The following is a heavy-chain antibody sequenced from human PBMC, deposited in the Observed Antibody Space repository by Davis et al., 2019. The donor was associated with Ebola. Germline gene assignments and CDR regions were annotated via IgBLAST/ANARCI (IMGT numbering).Heavy chain of an antibody. CDR1: GYSFTNYG. J-gene: IGHJ6*02. Sequence: SVKVSCKASGYSFTNYGISWVRQAPGQGLEWMGRIIPILGIANYAQKFQGRVTITADKSTSTAYMELSSLRSEDTAVYYCARDSGYSYGAGYYGMDVWGQGTTVTVSS. V-gene: IGHV1-69*04. D-gene: IGHD5-18*01. CDR2: IIPILGIA. CDR3: ARDSGYSYGAGYYGMDV.